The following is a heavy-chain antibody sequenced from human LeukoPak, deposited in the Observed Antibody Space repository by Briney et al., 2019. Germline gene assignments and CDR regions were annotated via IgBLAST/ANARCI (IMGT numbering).Heavy chain of an antibody. CDR1: GFTFSSYN. CDR3: ARGGYLITFGGVDC. CDR2: ITSSSSYI. J-gene: IGHJ4*02. D-gene: IGHD3-16*01. Sequence: PGGSLRLSCAASGFTFSSYNMNWVRQAPGKGLEWVSSITSSSSYIYYADSVKGRFTISRDNAKNSLYLQMDSLRVEDTAEYYCARGGYLITFGGVDCWGQGTLVTVSS. V-gene: IGHV3-21*06.